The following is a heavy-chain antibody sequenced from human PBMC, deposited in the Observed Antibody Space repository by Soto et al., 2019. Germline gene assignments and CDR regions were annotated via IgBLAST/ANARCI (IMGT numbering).Heavy chain of an antibody. J-gene: IGHJ4*02. CDR1: GGSISSGDYY. CDR3: ARGSLRSDYVLNY. V-gene: IGHV4-30-4*01. D-gene: IGHD4-17*01. Sequence: SETLSLTGTVSGGSISSGDYYWSWIRQPPGKGLEWIGYIYYSGSTYYNPSLKSRVTISVDTSKNQFSLKLSSVTAADTAVYYCARGSLRSDYVLNYWGQGTLVTVSS. CDR2: IYYSGST.